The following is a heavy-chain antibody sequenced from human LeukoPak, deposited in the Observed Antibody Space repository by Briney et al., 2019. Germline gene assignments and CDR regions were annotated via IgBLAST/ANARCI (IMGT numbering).Heavy chain of an antibody. Sequence: GGSLRLSCAASGFTVSSNYMSWVRQAPGKGLEWVSVIYSGGSTYYADSVKGRFTISRDNSKNTLYLQMNSLRAEDTAVYYCARIAAAGTDLDYWGQGTLVTVSS. D-gene: IGHD6-13*01. V-gene: IGHV3-66*02. J-gene: IGHJ4*02. CDR2: IYSGGST. CDR1: GFTVSSNY. CDR3: ARIAAAGTDLDY.